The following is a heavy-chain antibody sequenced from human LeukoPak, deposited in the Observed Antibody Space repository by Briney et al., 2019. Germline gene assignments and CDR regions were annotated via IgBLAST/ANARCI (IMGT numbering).Heavy chain of an antibody. Sequence: GRSLRLSCAASGFTLSSYAIHWVRQAPDKGLERVAVISYDGSNKYYADSVKGRFTISRDNSKNTLYLQMNSLRAEDTAVYYCARVDVAARTWGQGTLVTVSS. V-gene: IGHV3-30-3*01. CDR1: GFTLSSYA. J-gene: IGHJ5*02. CDR3: ARVDVAART. D-gene: IGHD6-13*01. CDR2: ISYDGSNK.